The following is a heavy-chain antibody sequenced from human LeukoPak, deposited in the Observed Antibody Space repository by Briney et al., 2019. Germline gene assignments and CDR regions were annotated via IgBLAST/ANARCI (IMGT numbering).Heavy chain of an antibody. D-gene: IGHD5-18*01. V-gene: IGHV4-34*01. CDR1: GGSFSGYY. Sequence: PSETLSLTCAVYGGSFSGYYWSWIRQPPGKGLEWIGEINHSGSTNYNPSLKSRVTISVDTSKNQFSLKLSSVTAADTAVYYCARRRRYSYGYDYYYYMDVWGKGTTVTVSS. CDR2: INHSGST. CDR3: ARRRRYSYGYDYYYYMDV. J-gene: IGHJ6*03.